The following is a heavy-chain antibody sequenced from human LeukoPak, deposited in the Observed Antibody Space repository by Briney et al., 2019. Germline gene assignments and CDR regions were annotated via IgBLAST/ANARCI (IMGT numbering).Heavy chain of an antibody. D-gene: IGHD6-13*01. V-gene: IGHV3-48*02. J-gene: IGHJ4*02. CDR2: ISSSSTI. CDR1: GFSFSTYT. Sequence: GGSLRLSCAASGFSFSTYTMNWVRQAPGKGLDWGSYISSSSTIYYADSVKGRFTISRDNANNSLYLQMNSLRDEDTAVYYCARARRYRSSWYHDYWGQGSLVTVSS. CDR3: ARARRYRSSWYHDY.